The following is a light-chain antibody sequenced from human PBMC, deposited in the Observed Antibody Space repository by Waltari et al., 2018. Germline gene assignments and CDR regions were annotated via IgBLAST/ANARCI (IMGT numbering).Light chain of an antibody. V-gene: IGLV2-14*01. CDR1: DRDVGASDF. J-gene: IGLJ1*01. Sequence: QSALTQPASVSGSPGQSITISCSGTDRDVGASDFFPWYQQHPGKAPHLIIYEVSNRPSGISNRFSASKSGNTASLTISGLQAEDEADYYCSSYTTSSAPGVFGTGTRVTVL. CDR2: EVS. CDR3: SSYTTSSAPGV.